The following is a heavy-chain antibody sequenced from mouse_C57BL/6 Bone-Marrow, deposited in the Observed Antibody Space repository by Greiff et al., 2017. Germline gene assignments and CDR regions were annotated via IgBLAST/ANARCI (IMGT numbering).Heavy chain of an antibody. D-gene: IGHD1-1*01. J-gene: IGHJ3*01. V-gene: IGHV6-3*01. CDR3: TPLYYGSSYVFAY. CDR2: IRLKSDNYAT. Sequence: EVKLEESGGGLVQPGGSMKLSCVASGFTFSNYWMNWVRQSPEKGLEWVAQIRLKSDNYATHYAESVKGRFTISRDDSKSSVYLQMNNLRAEDTGIYYCTPLYYGSSYVFAYWGQGTLVTVSA. CDR1: GFTFSNYW.